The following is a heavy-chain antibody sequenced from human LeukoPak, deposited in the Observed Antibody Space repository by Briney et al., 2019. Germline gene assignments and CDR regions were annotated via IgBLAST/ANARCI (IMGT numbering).Heavy chain of an antibody. CDR3: ARDHLYYDSSGYYPYFDY. Sequence: GGSLRLSCAASGFTFSSYAMHWVRQAPGKGLEWVAVISYDGSNKYYADSVKGRFTISRDNSKNTLYLQMNSLRAEDTAVYYCARDHLYYDSSGYYPYFDYWGQGTLVTVSS. D-gene: IGHD3-22*01. V-gene: IGHV3-30*04. J-gene: IGHJ4*02. CDR2: ISYDGSNK. CDR1: GFTFSSYA.